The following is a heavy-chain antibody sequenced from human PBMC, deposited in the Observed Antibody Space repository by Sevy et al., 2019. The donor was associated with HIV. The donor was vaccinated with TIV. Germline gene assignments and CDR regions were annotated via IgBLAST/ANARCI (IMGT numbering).Heavy chain of an antibody. CDR2: ISAYNGNT. CDR3: AGAEYYYDSSGYPI. V-gene: IGHV1-18*04. Sequence: ASVKVSCKASGYTFTSYGISWVRQAPGQGLEWMGGISAYNGNTNYAQKLQGRVTMTTDTSTSTAYMERMGLRSDDTAVYYCAGAEYYYDSSGYPIWGQGTMVTVSS. CDR1: GYTFTSYG. J-gene: IGHJ3*02. D-gene: IGHD3-22*01.